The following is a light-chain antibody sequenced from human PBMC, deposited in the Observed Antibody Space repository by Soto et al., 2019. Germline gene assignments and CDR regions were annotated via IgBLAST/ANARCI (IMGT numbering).Light chain of an antibody. Sequence: QSVLTQPASVSGSPGQSITISCTGTSSDIGNYKYVSWYQQHPGKAPKLMIYEVSNRPSGVSNRFSGSKSGNTASLTISGLQAEDETDYYCFSYTSSGTYVFGTGTKV. CDR1: SSDIGNYKY. CDR3: FSYTSSGTYV. V-gene: IGLV2-14*01. CDR2: EVS. J-gene: IGLJ1*01.